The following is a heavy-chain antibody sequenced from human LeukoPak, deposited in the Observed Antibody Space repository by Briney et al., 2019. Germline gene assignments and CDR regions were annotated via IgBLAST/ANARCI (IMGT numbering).Heavy chain of an antibody. Sequence: SETLSLTCTVSGGYISNHYWSWIRQSPGKGLEWIGYVLISGSTNYSPSLKSRVTISVDTSKKQFSLKLRSVTAADTAIYYCARNISAWVRGARGNWFDPWGQGTLVTVSS. CDR1: GGYISNHY. J-gene: IGHJ5*02. CDR2: VLISGST. D-gene: IGHD2-21*01. CDR3: ARNISAWVRGARGNWFDP. V-gene: IGHV4-59*11.